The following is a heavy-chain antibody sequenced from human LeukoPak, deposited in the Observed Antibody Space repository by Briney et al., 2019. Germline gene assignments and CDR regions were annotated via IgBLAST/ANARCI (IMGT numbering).Heavy chain of an antibody. CDR1: GFTFSDYA. CDR3: ARGSAVGATTGIDY. J-gene: IGHJ4*02. V-gene: IGHV3-30-3*01. CDR2: TSYDGSNE. Sequence: GGSLRLSCAASGFTFSDYAMHWVRQAPGNGLEWVAVTSYDGSNEYFADSVKGRFTISRDNSENTLYLQMNSLRAEDTAVYYCARGSAVGATTGIDYWGQGTLVTVSS. D-gene: IGHD1-26*01.